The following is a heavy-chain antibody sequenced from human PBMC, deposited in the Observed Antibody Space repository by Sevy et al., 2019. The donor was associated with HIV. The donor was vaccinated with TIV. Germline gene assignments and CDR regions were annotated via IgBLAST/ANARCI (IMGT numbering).Heavy chain of an antibody. V-gene: IGHV4-39*01. CDR1: GGSISSSSYY. J-gene: IGHJ4*02. CDR3: ARLGRGYTAGFFGY. Sequence: SETLSLTCTVSGGSISSSSYYWGWIRQPPGKGLEWIGSIYYSGSNYQNPSLKSRVTISVDTSKIQFSLKLSSVTAADTAVYYCARLGRGYTAGFFGYWGQGTLVTVSS. D-gene: IGHD2-2*02. CDR2: IYYSGSN.